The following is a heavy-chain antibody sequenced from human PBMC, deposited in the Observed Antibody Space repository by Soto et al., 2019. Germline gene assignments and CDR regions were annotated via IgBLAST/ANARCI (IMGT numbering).Heavy chain of an antibody. CDR3: ATALVRFGELLFDY. J-gene: IGHJ4*02. D-gene: IGHD3-10*01. CDR2: IYYSGST. CDR1: GGSISSYY. Sequence: PSETPSLTCTVSGGSISSYYWSWIRQPPGKGLEWIGYIYYSGSTNYNPSLKSRVTISVDTSKNQFSLKLSSVTAADTAVYYCATALVRFGELLFDYWGQGTLVTVSS. V-gene: IGHV4-59*01.